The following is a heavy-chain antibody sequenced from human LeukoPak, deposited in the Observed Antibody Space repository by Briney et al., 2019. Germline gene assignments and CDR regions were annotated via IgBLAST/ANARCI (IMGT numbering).Heavy chain of an antibody. Sequence: GGSLRLSCAASGFTFSNYWMSWVRQAPGKGLEWVANIKQDRSEKYYVDSVKGRFTISRDNAKNTLYLQMNSLRAEDTAVYYCASGSTYYYYYMDVWGKGTTVTVSS. CDR3: ASGSTYYYYYMDV. CDR2: IKQDRSEK. D-gene: IGHD1-26*01. CDR1: GFTFSNYW. J-gene: IGHJ6*03. V-gene: IGHV3-7*01.